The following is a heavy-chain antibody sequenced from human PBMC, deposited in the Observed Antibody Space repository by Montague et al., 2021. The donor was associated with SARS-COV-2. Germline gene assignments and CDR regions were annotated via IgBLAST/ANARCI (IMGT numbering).Heavy chain of an antibody. J-gene: IGHJ4*02. D-gene: IGHD1-26*01. V-gene: IGHV4-59*01. CDR1: GGSINGYY. CDR3: ARGTEVGAFDY. CDR2: IYYNGRT. Sequence: SETLSLTCTVSGGSINGYYWTWVRQPPGKGLQWIAHIYYNGRTSYIPSLKSRLSVSLDKAKYQFSLELTSVTAADMARYFCARGTEVGAFDYWGQGALVSVSS.